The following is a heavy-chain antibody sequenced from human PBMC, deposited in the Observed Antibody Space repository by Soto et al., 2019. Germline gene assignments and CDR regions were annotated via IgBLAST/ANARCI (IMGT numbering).Heavy chain of an antibody. Sequence: PSETLSLTCTVSGGSISSYYWSWFRQPPGKGLEWIGYIYYSGSTNYNPSLKSRVTISVDTSKNQFSLKLSSVTAADTAVYYCARYSIAAAGFDYWGQGTLVTVS. CDR3: ARYSIAAAGFDY. V-gene: IGHV4-59*01. D-gene: IGHD6-13*01. J-gene: IGHJ4*02. CDR1: GGSISSYY. CDR2: IYYSGST.